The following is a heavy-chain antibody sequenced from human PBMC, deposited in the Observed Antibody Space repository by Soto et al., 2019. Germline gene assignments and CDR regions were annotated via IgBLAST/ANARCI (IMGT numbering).Heavy chain of an antibody. CDR1: GFTFSSYS. D-gene: IGHD2-21*02. J-gene: IGHJ5*02. CDR3: ARSPHIVVVTARQNWFDP. CDR2: ISSSSSYI. V-gene: IGHV3-21*01. Sequence: EVQLVESGGGLVKPGGSPRLSCAASGFTFSSYSMNWVRQAPGKGLEWVSSISSSSSYIYYADSVKGRFTISRDNAKNSLYLQMNSLRAEDTAVYYCARSPHIVVVTARQNWFDPWGQGTLVTVSS.